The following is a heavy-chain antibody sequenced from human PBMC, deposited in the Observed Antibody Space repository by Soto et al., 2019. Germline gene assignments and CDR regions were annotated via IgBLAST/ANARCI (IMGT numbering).Heavy chain of an antibody. CDR2: IFPGDSYT. V-gene: IGHV5-51*01. J-gene: IGHJ6*02. CDR1: GYSFSSYW. D-gene: IGHD5-18*01. CDR3: ARAVTPNYYYYGMDV. Sequence: GESLKISCKGSGYSFSSYWIGWVRQMPGEGLERKGIIFPGDSYTRYSPSFQGQVTISADKSFSTAFLQWSSLKASDTAMYYCARAVTPNYYYYGMDVWGQGTTVTVSS.